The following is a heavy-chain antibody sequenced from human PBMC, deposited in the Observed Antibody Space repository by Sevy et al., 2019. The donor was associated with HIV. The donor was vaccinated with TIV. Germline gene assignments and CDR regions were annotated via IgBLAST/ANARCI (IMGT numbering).Heavy chain of an antibody. J-gene: IGHJ6*02. CDR1: GFMFSSHS. V-gene: IGHV3-30-3*01. Sequence: GGSLRLSCAASGFMFSSHSVHWVRQAPGKGLEWVAVISYAGSNKYYADSVKGRFTISRDNSKNTLYLQMNSLRAEDTAVYYCARDVAFTTEYYYGMDVWGQGTTVTVSS. CDR2: ISYAGSNK. CDR3: ARDVAFTTEYYYGMDV. D-gene: IGHD4-17*01.